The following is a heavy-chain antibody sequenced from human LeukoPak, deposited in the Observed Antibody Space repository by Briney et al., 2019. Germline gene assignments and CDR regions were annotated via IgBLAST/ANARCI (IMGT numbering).Heavy chain of an antibody. CDR3: ARKGEHYYDSGKLWPAWFDP. CDR2: IHYSGST. V-gene: IGHV4-59*01. D-gene: IGHD3-10*01. CDR1: DGSISSYY. Sequence: SETLSLTCTVSDGSISSYYWSWIRQPPGKGLELIGYIHYSGSTYYNPSLKSRVTISVDMSKNQFSLKLTSVTAADTAVYYCARKGEHYYDSGKLWPAWFDPWGQGTLVTVSS. J-gene: IGHJ5*02.